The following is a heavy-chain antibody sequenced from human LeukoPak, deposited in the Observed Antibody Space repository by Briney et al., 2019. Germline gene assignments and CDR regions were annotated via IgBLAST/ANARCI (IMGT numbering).Heavy chain of an antibody. CDR2: ISYDGSNK. V-gene: IGHV3-30*18. J-gene: IGHJ4*02. D-gene: IGHD2-2*01. Sequence: GGSLRLSCAASGFTFSSYGMHWVRQAPGKGLEWVAVISYDGSNKYYADSVKGRFTISRDNSKNTLYLQMNSLSAEDTAVYYCAKGQGAAAYFDYWGQGTLVTVSS. CDR1: GFTFSSYG. CDR3: AKGQGAAAYFDY.